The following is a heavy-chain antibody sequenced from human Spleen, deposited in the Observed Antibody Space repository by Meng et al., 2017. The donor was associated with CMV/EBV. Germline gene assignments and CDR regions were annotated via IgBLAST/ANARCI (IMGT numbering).Heavy chain of an antibody. CDR1: GGSVSSGSYY. CDR2: IYNSGST. Sequence: SETLSLTCTVSGGSVSSGSYYWSWIRQPPGKGLEWIGYIYNSGSTNYNPSLESRVTISVDTSKNRFSLKLTSMTAADTAVYYCARDRGNSISSQKEGYYGMDVWGQGTTVTVSS. V-gene: IGHV4-61*01. D-gene: IGHD6-13*01. CDR3: ARDRGNSISSQKEGYYGMDV. J-gene: IGHJ6*02.